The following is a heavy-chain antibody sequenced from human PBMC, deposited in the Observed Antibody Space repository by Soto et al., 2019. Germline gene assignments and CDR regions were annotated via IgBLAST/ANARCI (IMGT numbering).Heavy chain of an antibody. V-gene: IGHV3-30-3*01. CDR3: ARDGGYYYDTSGYYCFDY. CDR1: GFTVSSYA. CDR2: ISYDGSNK. Sequence: GGSLRPSCAASGFTVSSYAMHRVRQTPGKGLEWVAIISYDGSNKYYADAVKGRFTISRDNSKNTLYLQMNSLRAEDTAVYYCARDGGYYYDTSGYYCFDYWGQGTLVTVSS. J-gene: IGHJ4*02. D-gene: IGHD3-22*01.